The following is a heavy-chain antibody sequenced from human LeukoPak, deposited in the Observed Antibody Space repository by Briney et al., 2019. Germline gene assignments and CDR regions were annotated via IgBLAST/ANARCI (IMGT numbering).Heavy chain of an antibody. J-gene: IGHJ6*03. CDR1: GFAFSTYT. CDR3: AKGARLNYYYLDV. V-gene: IGHV3-23*01. Sequence: PGGSLRLSCAASGFAFSTYTMNWVRQAPGKGLEWVAAIGGSGGGTRYVDSVKGRFTISRDSSKNTLYLQMNGLRDDDTAVYYCAKGARLNYYYLDVWGKGTTVTVSS. CDR2: IGGSGGGT.